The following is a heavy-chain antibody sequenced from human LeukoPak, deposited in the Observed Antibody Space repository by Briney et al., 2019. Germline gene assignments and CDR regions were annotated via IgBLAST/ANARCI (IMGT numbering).Heavy chain of an antibody. CDR1: GFTVSSNY. V-gene: IGHV4-34*01. D-gene: IGHD3-10*01. J-gene: IGHJ3*02. CDR2: INHSGST. Sequence: GSLRLSCAASGFTVSSNYMSWVRQPPGKGLEWIGEINHSGSTNYNASLKSRVTIAVDTSKNQFSLKLSSVTAADTAVYYCARHHPITMVRGVIIIPNVFDIWGQGTMVTVSS. CDR3: ARHHPITMVRGVIIIPNVFDI.